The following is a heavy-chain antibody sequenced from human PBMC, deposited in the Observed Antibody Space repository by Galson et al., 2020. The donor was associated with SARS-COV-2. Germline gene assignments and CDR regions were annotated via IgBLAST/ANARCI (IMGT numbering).Heavy chain of an antibody. CDR2: IYSGDSDN. CDR3: ARSCSSGNCYYSDY. D-gene: IGHD2-2*01. J-gene: IGHJ4*02. Sequence: GESLKISCSGSGYTFSSYWIGWVRQIPGKGLEWMGIIYSGDSDNRYSPSFKGQVTISADKSISTAYLQWSSLKASDTAMYYCARSCSSGNCYYSDYWGQGTLVTVSS. CDR1: GYTFSSYW. V-gene: IGHV5-51*01.